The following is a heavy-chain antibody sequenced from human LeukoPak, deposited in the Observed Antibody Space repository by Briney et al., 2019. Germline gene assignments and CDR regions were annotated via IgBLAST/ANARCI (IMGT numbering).Heavy chain of an antibody. Sequence: GGSLRLSCAASGFTFSSYAMSWVRQAPGKGLEWVSAISGSGGSTFYADSVKGRFTLSRDNSKNTLYLQMNSLRAEDTAVYYCARAPGYGAAYYFDYWGQGTLVTVSS. D-gene: IGHD1-1*01. CDR1: GFTFSSYA. J-gene: IGHJ4*02. V-gene: IGHV3-23*01. CDR3: ARAPGYGAAYYFDY. CDR2: ISGSGGST.